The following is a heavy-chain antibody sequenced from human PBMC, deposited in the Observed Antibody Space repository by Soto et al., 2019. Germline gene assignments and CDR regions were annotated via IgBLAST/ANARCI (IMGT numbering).Heavy chain of an antibody. D-gene: IGHD1-1*01. CDR2: ISSSGGSR. CDR3: AKDPTSPWNANWVDP. CDR1: VFNFNTFA. J-gene: IGHJ5*02. Sequence: VGSLRLSCASSVFNFNTFAMSWIRHSPGKGLEWVSHISSSGGSRDYADSVRGRFTISRDNSKNVLFLQMNSLRADDTATYYCAKDPTSPWNANWVDPWGKGTLVTVSS. V-gene: IGHV3-23*01.